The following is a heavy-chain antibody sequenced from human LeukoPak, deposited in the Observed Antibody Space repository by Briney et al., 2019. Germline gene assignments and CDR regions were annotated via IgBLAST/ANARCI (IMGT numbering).Heavy chain of an antibody. CDR3: ARGYVGYSSGWYVY. Sequence: TSETLSLTCTVSSGSISSSSYYWGWIRQSPGRGLEWIGSIYYRGSTFYKPSLKGRVTISVDTSKNQFSLKLSSVTAADTAVYYCARGYVGYSSGWYVYWGQGTLVTVSS. V-gene: IGHV4-39*01. CDR2: IYYRGST. J-gene: IGHJ4*02. CDR1: SGSISSSSYY. D-gene: IGHD6-19*01.